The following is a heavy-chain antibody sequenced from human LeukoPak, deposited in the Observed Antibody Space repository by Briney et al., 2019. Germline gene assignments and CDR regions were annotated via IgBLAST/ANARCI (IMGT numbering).Heavy chain of an antibody. D-gene: IGHD6-13*01. Sequence: PAGGSLRLSCAASGFTFSSYAMSWVRQAPGKGLEWVSAISGSGGSTYYADSVKGRFTISRDSSKNTLYLQMNSLRAEDTAVYYCAKIAAAGTYASDFDYWGQGTLVTVSS. J-gene: IGHJ4*02. CDR2: ISGSGGST. CDR1: GFTFSSYA. V-gene: IGHV3-23*01. CDR3: AKIAAAGTYASDFDY.